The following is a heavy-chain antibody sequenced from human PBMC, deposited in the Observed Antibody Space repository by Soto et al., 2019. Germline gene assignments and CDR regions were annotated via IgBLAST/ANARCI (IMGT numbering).Heavy chain of an antibody. V-gene: IGHV3-23*01. Sequence: GSLRLSCAASGFTFSSYAMSWVRQAPGKGLEWVSAISGSGGSTYYADSVKGRFTISRDNSKNTLYLQMNSLRAEDTAVYYCAKGGPLGYDSSGYYGYWGQGTLVTVSS. D-gene: IGHD3-22*01. J-gene: IGHJ4*02. CDR3: AKGGPLGYDSSGYYGY. CDR1: GFTFSSYA. CDR2: ISGSGGST.